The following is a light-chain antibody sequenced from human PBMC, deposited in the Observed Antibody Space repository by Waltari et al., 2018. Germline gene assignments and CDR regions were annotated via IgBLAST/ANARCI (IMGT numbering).Light chain of an antibody. J-gene: IGLJ2*01. CDR1: TSDVGTYNY. CDR3: SSYTSSTTSVV. Sequence: QSALTQPASVSGSPGQSITISCTGTTSDVGTYNYVSWYQQRPGKAPKLIIYDVTKRPSGVSNRFSGSKSGNTASLTISGRQAEDEADYYCSSYTSSTTSVVFGGGTKVTVL. CDR2: DVT. V-gene: IGLV2-14*03.